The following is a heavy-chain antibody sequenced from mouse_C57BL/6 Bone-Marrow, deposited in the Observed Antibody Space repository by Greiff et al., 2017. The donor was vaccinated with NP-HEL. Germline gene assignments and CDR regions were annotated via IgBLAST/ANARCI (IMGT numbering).Heavy chain of an antibody. V-gene: IGHV5-4*03. Sequence: EVMLVESGGGLVKPGGSLKLSCAASGFTFSSYAMSWVRQTPEKRLEWVATISDGGSYTYYPDNVKGRFTISRDNAKNNLYLQMSHLKSEDTAMYYCARGRGVRYWYFDVWGTGTTVTVSS. J-gene: IGHJ1*03. CDR3: ARGRGVRYWYFDV. CDR2: ISDGGSYT. CDR1: GFTFSSYA. D-gene: IGHD3-1*01.